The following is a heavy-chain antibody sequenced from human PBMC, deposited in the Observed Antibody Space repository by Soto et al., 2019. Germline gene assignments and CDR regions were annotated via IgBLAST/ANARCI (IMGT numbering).Heavy chain of an antibody. J-gene: IGHJ4*02. CDR1: GITFSTYA. Sequence: GGPLRLSCAASGITFSTYAMSWVRQAPGKGLEWVSAISGSGGSTYYADSVKGRFTISRDNSKNTLYLQMNSLRAEDTAVYYCAKVYATYSGYDFYYFDYWGQGTLVTVSS. V-gene: IGHV3-23*01. D-gene: IGHD5-12*01. CDR3: AKVYATYSGYDFYYFDY. CDR2: ISGSGGST.